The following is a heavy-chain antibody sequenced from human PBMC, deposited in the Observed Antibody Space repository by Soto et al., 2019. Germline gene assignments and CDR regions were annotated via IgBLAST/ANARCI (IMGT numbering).Heavy chain of an antibody. J-gene: IGHJ4*02. CDR1: GGSISSGGYS. Sequence: QLQLQESGSGLVKPSQTLSLTCAVSGGSISSGGYSWSWIRQPPGKGLEWIGYIYHSGSTYYNPSIKSRATISVDRSKNQFSLQLSSVTAADTAVYYCAAGGGLPRYYWGQGTLVTVSS. CDR3: AAGGGLPRYY. D-gene: IGHD5-12*01. CDR2: IYHSGST. V-gene: IGHV4-30-2*01.